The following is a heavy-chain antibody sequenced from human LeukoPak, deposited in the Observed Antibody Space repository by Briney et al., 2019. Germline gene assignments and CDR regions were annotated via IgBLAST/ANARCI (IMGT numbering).Heavy chain of an antibody. D-gene: IGHD1-14*01. Sequence: GGSLRLSCAVSGFTFRTYWMSWVRQAPGKGLEWVANIKEDGSEQYYVNSLKGRFTISRDNVKNSLYLQMNSLRVEDSAVYYCARDSFETDIDYWGQGTLVTVSS. CDR2: IKEDGSEQ. CDR3: ARDSFETDIDY. CDR1: GFTFRTYW. V-gene: IGHV3-7*01. J-gene: IGHJ4*02.